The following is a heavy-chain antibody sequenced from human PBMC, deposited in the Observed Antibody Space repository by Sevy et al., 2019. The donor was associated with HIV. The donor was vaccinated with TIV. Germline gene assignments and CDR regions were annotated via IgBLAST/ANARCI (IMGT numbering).Heavy chain of an antibody. CDR3: ARTGDYDIFDAFDI. D-gene: IGHD3-9*01. CDR1: GGSISSYY. V-gene: IGHV4-59*01. Sequence: SETLSLTCTVSGGSISSYYWSWIRQPPGKGLEWIGYIYYSGSTNYNTSLKSRVTISVDTSKNQFSLKLSSVTAADTAVYYCARTGDYDIFDAFDIWGQGTMVTVSS. CDR2: IYYSGST. J-gene: IGHJ3*02.